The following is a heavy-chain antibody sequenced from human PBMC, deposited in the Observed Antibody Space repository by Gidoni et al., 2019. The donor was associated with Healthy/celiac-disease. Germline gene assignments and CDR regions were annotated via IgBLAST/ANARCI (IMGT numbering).Heavy chain of an antibody. V-gene: IGHV1-2*04. Sequence: QVQLVQSGAEVKKPGASVQVSCQASGYTFPGSYMHWVRQAPGQGLEWMGWINPNSGGTNYAQKCQGWVTMTRDTSISTAYMELSRLRSDDTAVYYCARAAGSGYYYYMDVWGKGTTVTVSS. D-gene: IGHD3-10*01. CDR3: ARAAGSGYYYYMDV. CDR1: GYTFPGSY. CDR2: INPNSGGT. J-gene: IGHJ6*03.